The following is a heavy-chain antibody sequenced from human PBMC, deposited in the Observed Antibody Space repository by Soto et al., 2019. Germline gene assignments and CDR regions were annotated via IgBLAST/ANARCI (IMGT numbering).Heavy chain of an antibody. V-gene: IGHV3-21*01. J-gene: IGHJ4*02. D-gene: IGHD2-15*01. CDR2: ISSSSSYI. Sequence: KAGGSLRLSCAASGFTFSSYSMNWVRQAPGKGLEWVSSISSSSSYIYYADSVRGRFTISRDNAKNSLYLQMNSLRAEDTAVYYCARDYCSGGSCYSFDYWGQGTLVTVSS. CDR1: GFTFSSYS. CDR3: ARDYCSGGSCYSFDY.